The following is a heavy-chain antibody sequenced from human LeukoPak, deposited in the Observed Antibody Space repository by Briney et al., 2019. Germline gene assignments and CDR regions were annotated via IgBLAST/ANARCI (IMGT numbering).Heavy chain of an antibody. CDR1: GFSISSGYY. CDR3: AREAERRVVN. D-gene: IGHD1-1*01. CDR2: IHPSGTM. J-gene: IGHJ4*02. Sequence: PETLSLTCVVSGFSISSGYYWGWIRQPPGKGLEWIGNIHPSGTMFHNSSLNSRVTMSIDTSKNQFSLKLSSATAADTAVYYCAREAERRVVNWGQGTLVTVSS. V-gene: IGHV4-38-2*02.